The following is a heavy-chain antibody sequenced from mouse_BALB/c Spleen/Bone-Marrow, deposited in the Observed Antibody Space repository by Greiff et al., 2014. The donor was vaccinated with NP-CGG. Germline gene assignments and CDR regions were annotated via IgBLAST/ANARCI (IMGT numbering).Heavy chain of an antibody. J-gene: IGHJ2*01. V-gene: IGHV1-14*01. CDR1: GYTFTSYV. Sequence: EVQLQQSGPELVKPGASVKMSCKASGYTFTSYVFHWVKQKPGQGFEWIGYINPYNDATKFNERFKGKATLTSDKSTSTAYMVLSSLTSEDSAVYYGAIEGIAYFDYWGQGTTLTVSS. CDR2: INPYNDAT. CDR3: AIEGIAYFDY.